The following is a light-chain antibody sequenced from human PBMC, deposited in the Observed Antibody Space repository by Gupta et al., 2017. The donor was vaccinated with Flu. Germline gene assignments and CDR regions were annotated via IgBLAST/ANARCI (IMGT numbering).Light chain of an antibody. CDR1: TGAVTSGYF. CDR2: RTN. V-gene: IGLV7-43*01. CDR3: LLFYGGVHV. Sequence: QTVVTQEPSPTLSPGGPATPTCASSTGAVTSGYFPNWFQQKPGQAPRALIYRTNNKHSWTPARFSGSLLGGKAALTLSGVQPEDEAEYFCLLFYGGVHVFGGGTKLTVL. J-gene: IGLJ2*01.